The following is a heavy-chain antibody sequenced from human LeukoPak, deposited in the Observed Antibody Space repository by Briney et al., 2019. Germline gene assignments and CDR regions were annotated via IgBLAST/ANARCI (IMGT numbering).Heavy chain of an antibody. D-gene: IGHD6-19*01. CDR3: ASLSSGWFDY. CDR2: IYYSGST. J-gene: IGHJ4*02. CDR1: GGSISSSSYY. V-gene: IGHV4-39*01. Sequence: PSETLPLTCTVSGGSISSSSYYWGWIRQPPGKGLEWIGSIYYSGSTYYNPSLKSRVTISVDTSKNQFSLKLSSVTAADTAVYYCASLSSGWFDYWGQGTLVTVSS.